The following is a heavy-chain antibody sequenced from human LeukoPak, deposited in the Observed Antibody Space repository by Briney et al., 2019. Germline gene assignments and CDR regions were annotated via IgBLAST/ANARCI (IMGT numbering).Heavy chain of an antibody. J-gene: IGHJ4*02. V-gene: IGHV3-53*01. CDR1: DYSVNNNY. D-gene: IGHD3-10*01. CDR2: MDTFGGI. Sequence: PGGSLRLSCAASDYSVNNNYMNWVRQAPGKGLEWVSLMDTFGGIYYRDSVKGRFTISRDISKNTLFLQMNTLSAEDTAVYYCAGVSYYGSGARPGYFDHWGQGILVTVSS. CDR3: AGVSYYGSGARPGYFDH.